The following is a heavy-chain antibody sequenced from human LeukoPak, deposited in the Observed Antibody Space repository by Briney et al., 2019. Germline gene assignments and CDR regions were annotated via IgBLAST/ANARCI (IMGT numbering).Heavy chain of an antibody. V-gene: IGHV4-59*12. Sequence: SETLSLTCLVSGGSMKRSYWTWIRQAPGKGLEWIGNIDYSRTTNYRPSIKSRLTTSLDTSKNQFSLRVPSVPAADRGLYFCARDSSPAALPYMDAWGKGTTVTVSS. CDR3: ARDSSPAALPYMDA. J-gene: IGHJ6*03. CDR2: IDYSRTT. D-gene: IGHD6-6*01. CDR1: GGSMKRSY.